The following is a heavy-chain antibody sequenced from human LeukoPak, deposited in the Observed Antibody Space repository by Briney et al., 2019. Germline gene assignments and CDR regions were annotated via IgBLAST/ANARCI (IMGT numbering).Heavy chain of an antibody. D-gene: IGHD3-22*01. CDR2: INHNGNVN. V-gene: IGHV3-7*03. CDR1: GFTFSSYW. CDR3: ARSPRLGVLNWFDP. Sequence: GRSLRLSCAASGFTFSSYWMNWARQAPGKGLEWVASINHNGNVNYYVDSVKGRFTISRDNAKNSLYLQMSNLRAEDTAVYFCARSPRLGVLNWFDPWGQGTLVTVSS. J-gene: IGHJ5*02.